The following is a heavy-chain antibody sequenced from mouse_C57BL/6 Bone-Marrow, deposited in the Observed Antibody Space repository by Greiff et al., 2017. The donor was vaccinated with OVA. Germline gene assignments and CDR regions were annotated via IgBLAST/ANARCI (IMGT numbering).Heavy chain of an antibody. V-gene: IGHV1-64*01. CDR2: IHPNSGST. CDR1: GYTFTSYW. CDR3: ARGRIRRAMDY. D-gene: IGHD2-12*01. Sequence: QVQLQQPGAELVKPGASVKLSCKASGYTFTSYWMHWVKQRPRQGLEWIGMIHPNSGSTNYNEKFKSKATLTVDKSSSTAYMQLSSLTSEDSAVYYCARGRIRRAMDYWGQGTSVTVSS. J-gene: IGHJ4*01.